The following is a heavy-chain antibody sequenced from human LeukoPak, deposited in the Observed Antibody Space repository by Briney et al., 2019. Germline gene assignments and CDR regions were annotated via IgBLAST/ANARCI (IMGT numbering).Heavy chain of an antibody. Sequence: WASVEVSCKASGGTFSSYAISWVRQAPGQGLEWMGGIIPIFGTANYAQKFQGRVTVTRDTSTSTVHMELSGLRSEDTAVYYCARDQEGFDYWGQGTLVTVSS. CDR3: ARDQEGFDY. V-gene: IGHV1-69*05. CDR1: GGTFSSYA. CDR2: IIPIFGTA. J-gene: IGHJ4*02.